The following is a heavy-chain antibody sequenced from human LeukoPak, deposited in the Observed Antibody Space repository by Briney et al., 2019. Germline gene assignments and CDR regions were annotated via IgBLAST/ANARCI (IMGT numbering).Heavy chain of an antibody. CDR2: ISGSGGST. CDR3: AKNPNRYAYYPFDF. CDR1: GFTFSTYG. J-gene: IGHJ4*02. Sequence: GGSLRLSCAASGFTFSTYGMSWVRQAPGKGLEWVSTISGSGGSTYYADSVKGRFTISRDNSKNTLYLQMNSLRAEDSAVYYCAKNPNRYAYYPFDFWGQGTLVTVSS. V-gene: IGHV3-23*01. D-gene: IGHD2-2*01.